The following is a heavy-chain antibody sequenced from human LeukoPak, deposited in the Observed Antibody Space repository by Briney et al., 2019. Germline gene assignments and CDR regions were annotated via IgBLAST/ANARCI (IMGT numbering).Heavy chain of an antibody. V-gene: IGHV1-18*01. D-gene: IGHD4-17*01. CDR1: GYTLTKYG. CDR3: ARTGIDYGDYGLLDY. Sequence: GASVKVSCKASGYTLTKYGITWVRQAPGQGPEWVGWISAYNGHTESDQKFQGRVTMTTDTSTNTAYMELRSLRSDDTAVYYCARTGIDYGDYGLLDYWGQGSLVTVSS. CDR2: ISAYNGHT. J-gene: IGHJ4*02.